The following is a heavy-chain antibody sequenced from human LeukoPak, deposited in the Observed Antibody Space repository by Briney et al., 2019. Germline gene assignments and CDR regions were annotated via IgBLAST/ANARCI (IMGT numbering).Heavy chain of an antibody. CDR3: ARLVEAAHYYYMDV. CDR1: GYRFTSYW. J-gene: IGHJ6*03. Sequence: RGETLKISCKGSGYRFTSYWIGWVRQMPGKGLEWMGIIYPGDSDTRYSPSFQGQVTISADKSISTAYLQWSSLKASDTAMYYCARLVEAAHYYYMDVWGKGTTVTVPS. D-gene: IGHD6-6*01. CDR2: IYPGDSDT. V-gene: IGHV5-51*01.